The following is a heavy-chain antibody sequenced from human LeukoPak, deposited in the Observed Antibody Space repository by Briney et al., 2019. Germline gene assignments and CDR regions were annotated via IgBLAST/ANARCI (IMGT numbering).Heavy chain of an antibody. CDR2: IKSKTDGGTT. Sequence: GGSLRLSCAASGFTFSNAYMSWVRQAPGKGLEWVGRIKSKTDGGTTDYAAPVKGRFTISRDDSKNTLYLQMNSLKTEDTAVYYCTTDLWLGDAFDYWGQGTLVTVSS. CDR3: TTDLWLGDAFDY. V-gene: IGHV3-15*01. J-gene: IGHJ4*02. D-gene: IGHD4-17*01. CDR1: GFTFSNAY.